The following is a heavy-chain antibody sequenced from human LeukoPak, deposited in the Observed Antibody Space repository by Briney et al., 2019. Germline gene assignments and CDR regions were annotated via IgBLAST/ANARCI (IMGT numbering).Heavy chain of an antibody. Sequence: GGSLRLSCAASGVAFSSHYMTWVRQAPGKGLEWVANINEGGSVQNYVDSVKGRFTVSRDNAKNSLYLQMNSLRVEDTVVYYCARSHYGDLAWGQGTLVTVSS. CDR3: ARSHYGDLA. CDR2: INEGGSVQ. V-gene: IGHV3-7*01. D-gene: IGHD4-17*01. CDR1: GVAFSSHY. J-gene: IGHJ5*02.